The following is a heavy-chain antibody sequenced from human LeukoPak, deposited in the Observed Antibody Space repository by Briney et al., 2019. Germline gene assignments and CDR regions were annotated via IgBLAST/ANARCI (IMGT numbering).Heavy chain of an antibody. D-gene: IGHD3-22*01. CDR1: GFTFSSYP. CDR3: AKDISQNYYDSSGYYDY. Sequence: GGSLRLSCAASGFTFSSYPMSWVRQAPGKGLERVSTFSGNSGSTYYADSVKGRFTVSRDNSKNTLYLQMNSLRAEDMALYYCAKDISQNYYDSSGYYDYWGKGTLVTVSS. CDR2: FSGNSGST. V-gene: IGHV3-23*01. J-gene: IGHJ4*02.